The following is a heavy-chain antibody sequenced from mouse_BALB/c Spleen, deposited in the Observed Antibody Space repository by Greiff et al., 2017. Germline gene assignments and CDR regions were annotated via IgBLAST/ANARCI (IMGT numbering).Heavy chain of an antibody. D-gene: IGHD2-1*01. CDR3: ARYYGNYWFAY. Sequence: VQLQESGAELVRPGSSVKISCKASGYAFSSYWMNWVKQRPGQGLEWIGQIYPGDGDTNYNGKFKGKATLTADKSSSTAYMQLSSLTSEDSAVYFCARYYGNYWFAYWGQGTLVTVSA. CDR2: IYPGDGDT. CDR1: GYAFSSYW. V-gene: IGHV1-80*01. J-gene: IGHJ3*01.